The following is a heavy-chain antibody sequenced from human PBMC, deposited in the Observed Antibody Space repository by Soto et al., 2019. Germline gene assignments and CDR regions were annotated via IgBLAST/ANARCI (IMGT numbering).Heavy chain of an antibody. CDR3: ASALGAYCGGDCFGPDY. V-gene: IGHV1-69*01. CDR2: IIPIFGTA. CDR1: GGTFSSYA. Sequence: QVQLVQSGAEVKKPGSSVKVSCKASGGTFSSYAISWLRQAPGQGLEWMGGIIPIFGTANYAQKFQGRVTITADESTSTAYMELSSLRSEDTAVYYCASALGAYCGGDCFGPDYWGQGTLVTVSS. D-gene: IGHD2-21*02. J-gene: IGHJ4*02.